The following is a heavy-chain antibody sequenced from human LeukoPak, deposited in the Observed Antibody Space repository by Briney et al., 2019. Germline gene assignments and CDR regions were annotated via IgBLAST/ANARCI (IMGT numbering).Heavy chain of an antibody. CDR1: GFTFSNYR. D-gene: IGHD3-10*01. CDR2: INRDGGEK. J-gene: IGHJ3*02. V-gene: IGHV3-7*05. Sequence: PGGTLRLTCAASGFTFSNYRMGWVRQAPGKGLEWVANINRDGGEKYFVDSVKGRFTISRVNAKKSLYLQMSSLRAGDTAVYDCARYHPTRGSGPSDIWGQGTMVTVSS. CDR3: ARYHPTRGSGPSDI.